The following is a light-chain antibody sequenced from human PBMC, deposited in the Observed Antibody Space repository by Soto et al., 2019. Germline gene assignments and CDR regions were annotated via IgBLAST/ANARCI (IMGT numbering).Light chain of an antibody. CDR1: QSVSTK. V-gene: IGKV3-15*01. CDR2: DAF. J-gene: IGKJ2*01. Sequence: EIVMTQSPATLSVSPGERATLSCRASQSVSTKLDWYQQKPGQAPRLLIYDAFSRATGIPDRFSGRGSGTVFTLTIYSLQTEDFALYYCQQYNKCPFTFGQGTKVDIK. CDR3: QQYNKCPFT.